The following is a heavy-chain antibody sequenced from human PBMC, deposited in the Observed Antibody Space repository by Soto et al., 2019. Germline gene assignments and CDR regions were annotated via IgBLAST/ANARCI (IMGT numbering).Heavy chain of an antibody. V-gene: IGHV3-11*06. CDR2: ISSSSSYT. CDR1: GLTFSDYY. CDR3: ARAQGVYDSGRMIYFDY. J-gene: IGHJ4*02. Sequence: QVQLVESGGGLVKPGASLRLSCAASGLTFSDYYMSWIRQAPGKGLEWVSYISSSSSYTNYADSVKGRFTISRDNAKNSLYQQMNSLSAEDTAVYYCARAQGVYDSGRMIYFDYWGQGTLVTVSS. D-gene: IGHD5-12*01.